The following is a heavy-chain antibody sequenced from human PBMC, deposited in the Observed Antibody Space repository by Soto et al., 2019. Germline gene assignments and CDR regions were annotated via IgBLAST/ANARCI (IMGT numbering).Heavy chain of an antibody. V-gene: IGHV3-30*18. CDR1: GFTFSSYG. J-gene: IGHJ4*02. Sequence: QVQLVESGGGVVQPGRSLRLSCAASGFTFSSYGMHWVRQAPGKGLEWVAVISYDGSNKYYADSVKGRFTISRDNSKNTLYLQMNSLRAEDTAVYYCAKGGIVVVVAPSRDWGQGPLVTVS. CDR3: AKGGIVVVVAPSRD. CDR2: ISYDGSNK. D-gene: IGHD2-15*01.